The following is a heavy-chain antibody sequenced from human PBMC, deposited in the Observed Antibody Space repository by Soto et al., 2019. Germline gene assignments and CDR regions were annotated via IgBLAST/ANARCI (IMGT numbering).Heavy chain of an antibody. J-gene: IGHJ6*02. Sequence: QVQVLQSGAEVKKPGASVKVSCKASGYTFSTYALHWVRQAPGQGLEWMGWINGGNGHTRYSQKFKDRVTISRDTPASTAYMELSGLRSEDTAVYYCARGKGMEENYYYYGMDVWGQGTTVTVSS. CDR3: ARGKGMEENYYYYGMDV. V-gene: IGHV1-3*01. CDR1: GYTFSTYA. CDR2: INGGNGHT. D-gene: IGHD1-1*01.